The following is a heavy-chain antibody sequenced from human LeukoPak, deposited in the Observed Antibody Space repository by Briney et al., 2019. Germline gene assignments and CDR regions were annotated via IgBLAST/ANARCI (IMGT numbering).Heavy chain of an antibody. CDR2: INPTGTTT. V-gene: IGHV1-46*01. CDR1: GYTFINHW. J-gene: IGHJ4*02. CDR3: AEEIRGGYSGYGFGRVDY. Sequence: ASVKVSRKASGYTFINHWMHWVRQAPGQGLEWVGLINPTGTTTLYAQKFQGRITLTRDMSATTDYMELSSLTSEDTAVYYCAEEIRGGYSGYGFGRVDYWGQGTLVTVSS. D-gene: IGHD5-12*01.